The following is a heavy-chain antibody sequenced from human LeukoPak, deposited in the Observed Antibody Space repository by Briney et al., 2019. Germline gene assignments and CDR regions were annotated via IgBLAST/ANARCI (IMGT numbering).Heavy chain of an antibody. CDR2: IKQDGSEK. V-gene: IGHV3-7*01. Sequence: GGSLRLSCAASGFTFSSYWMSWVRQAPGKGLEWVANIKQDGSEKYYVDSVKGRFTISRDNAKNSLYLQMNSLRAEDTAVYYCARSAGNRIAAAGYRGQGTLVTVSS. D-gene: IGHD6-13*01. J-gene: IGHJ4*02. CDR1: GFTFSSYW. CDR3: ARSAGNRIAAAGY.